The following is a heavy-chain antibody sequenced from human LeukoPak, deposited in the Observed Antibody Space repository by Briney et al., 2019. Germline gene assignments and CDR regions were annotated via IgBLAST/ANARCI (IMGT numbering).Heavy chain of an antibody. D-gene: IGHD2-21*02. CDR2: ISATGGTT. V-gene: IGHV3-23*01. CDR1: GFIFRNYA. J-gene: IGHJ4*02. Sequence: GGSLRLSCAASGFIFRNYAMTWVRQAPGKGLEWVSGISATGGTTYYAGSVKGRFTISRDNSKNTLYLQMNSLRAEDTVVYYCAKDLAYCGGDCYLGYFDYWGQGTLVTVSS. CDR3: AKDLAYCGGDCYLGYFDY.